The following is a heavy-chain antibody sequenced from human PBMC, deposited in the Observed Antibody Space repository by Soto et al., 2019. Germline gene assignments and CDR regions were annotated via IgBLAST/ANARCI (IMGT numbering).Heavy chain of an antibody. J-gene: IGHJ6*02. D-gene: IGHD2-2*01. Sequence: GGSLRLSCAASGFTFSSYAMSWVRQAPGKGLEWVSAISGSGGRTYYADSVKGRFTISRDNSKNTLYLQMNSRRAEDTAVYYCAKASLPDIVVVTAAISSGAHYYGMDVWGQGTTVTVSS. CDR1: GFTFSSYA. CDR3: AKASLPDIVVVTAAISSGAHYYGMDV. V-gene: IGHV3-23*01. CDR2: ISGSGGRT.